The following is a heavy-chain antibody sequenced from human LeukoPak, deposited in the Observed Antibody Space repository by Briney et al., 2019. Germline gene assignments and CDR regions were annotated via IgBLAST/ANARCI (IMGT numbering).Heavy chain of an antibody. CDR3: ARGSGGYDDFDY. D-gene: IGHD5-12*01. V-gene: IGHV4-61*08. CDR2: IYYSGST. Sequence: SETLSLTCTVSGGAISSGDYYWSWIRQPPGGGLEWIGYIYYSGSTNYNPSLKSRVTISVDTSKNQFSLKLSSVTAADTAVYYCARGSGGYDDFDYWGQGTLVTVSS. J-gene: IGHJ4*02. CDR1: GGAISSGDYY.